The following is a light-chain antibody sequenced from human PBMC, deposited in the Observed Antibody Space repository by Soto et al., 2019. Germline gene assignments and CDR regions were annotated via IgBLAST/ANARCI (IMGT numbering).Light chain of an antibody. CDR1: SSDVGSYNL. Sequence: QSVLTQPASVSGSPGQSITISCTGTSSDVGSYNLVSWYQQHPGKAPKLMIYEGSKRPSGVSNRFSGSKSGNTASPTISGLQAGDEADYYCCSYAGSSTLVFGGGTKLTVL. V-gene: IGLV2-23*01. CDR3: CSYAGSSTLV. J-gene: IGLJ3*02. CDR2: EGS.